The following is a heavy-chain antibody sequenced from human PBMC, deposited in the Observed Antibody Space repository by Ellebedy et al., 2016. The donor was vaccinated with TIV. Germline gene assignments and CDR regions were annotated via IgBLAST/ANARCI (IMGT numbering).Heavy chain of an antibody. CDR2: MYSGGST. D-gene: IGHD3/OR15-3a*01. CDR3: ARGSDWEIDY. V-gene: IGHV3-53*01. CDR1: GFTVSSNY. J-gene: IGHJ4*02. Sequence: GESLKISCAASGFTVSSNYMSGVRQAPGKGLEWVSVMYSGGSTYYADSVKGRFTISRDNSKNTLYLQMNSLRAEDTAVYYCARGSDWEIDYWGQGTLVTVSS.